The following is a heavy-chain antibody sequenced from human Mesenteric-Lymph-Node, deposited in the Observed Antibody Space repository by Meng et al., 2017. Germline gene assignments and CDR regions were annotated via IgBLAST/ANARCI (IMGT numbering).Heavy chain of an antibody. J-gene: IGHJ4*02. CDR1: GFTFSSYE. CDR3: TTDSTFGGVIADFDY. D-gene: IGHD3-16*02. CDR2: ISSSGSTI. Sequence: GESLKISCAASGFTFSSYEMNWVRQAPGKGLEWVSYISSSGSTIYYADSVKGRFTISRDNAKNSLYLQMNSLRAEDTAVYYCTTDSTFGGVIADFDYWGQGTLVTVSS. V-gene: IGHV3-48*03.